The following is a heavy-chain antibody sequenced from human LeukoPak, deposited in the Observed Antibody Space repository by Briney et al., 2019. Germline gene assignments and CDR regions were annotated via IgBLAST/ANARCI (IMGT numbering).Heavy chain of an antibody. CDR2: IYYSGST. V-gene: IGHV4-30-4*01. D-gene: IGHD3-10*01. Sequence: PSETLSLTCAVYGGSISSGDYYWSWIRQPPGKGLEWIGYIYYSGSTYYNPSLKSRVTISVDTSKNQFSLKLSSVTAADTAVYYCASSGGITMVRGVIGPQGAFDIWGQGTMVTVSS. CDR3: ASSGGITMVRGVIGPQGAFDI. J-gene: IGHJ3*02. CDR1: GGSISSGDYY.